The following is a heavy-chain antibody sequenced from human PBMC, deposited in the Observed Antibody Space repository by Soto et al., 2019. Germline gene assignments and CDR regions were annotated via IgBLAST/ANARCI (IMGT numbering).Heavy chain of an antibody. CDR2: IIPIFGTA. J-gene: IGHJ4*02. CDR1: GGTFSSYA. D-gene: IGHD3-3*01. CDR3: ARSEGFGVVISFDY. V-gene: IGHV1-69*13. Sequence: EASVKVSCKASGGTFSSYAISWVRQAPGQGLEWMGGIIPIFGTANYAQKFQGRVTITADESTSTAYMELSSLRSEDTAVYYCARSEGFGVVISFDYWGQGTLVTVSS.